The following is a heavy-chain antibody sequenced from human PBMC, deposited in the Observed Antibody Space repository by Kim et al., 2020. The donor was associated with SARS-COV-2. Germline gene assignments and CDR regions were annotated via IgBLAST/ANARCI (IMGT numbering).Heavy chain of an antibody. Sequence: GGSLRLSCAASGFTFSSYGMHWVRQAPGKGLEWVAVISYDGSNKYYADSVKGRFTISRDNSKNTLYLQMNSLRAEDTAVYYCAKAAGSYQLLSVDYFDYWGQGTLVTVSS. CDR1: GFTFSSYG. CDR3: AKAAGSYQLLSVDYFDY. V-gene: IGHV3-30*18. D-gene: IGHD2-2*01. J-gene: IGHJ4*02. CDR2: ISYDGSNK.